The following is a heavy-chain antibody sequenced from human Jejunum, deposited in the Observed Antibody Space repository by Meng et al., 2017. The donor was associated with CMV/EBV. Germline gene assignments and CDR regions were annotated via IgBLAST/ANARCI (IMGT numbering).Heavy chain of an antibody. D-gene: IGHD1-7*01. V-gene: IGHV3-21*01. CDR2: ISSSTTYL. Sequence: CEVSGLTFGSYSCNWVRQAPGKGLEWVASISSSTTYLYYADSVRGRFTISRDNARDSLFLSMNSLRAEDTAIYYCARELELLNYFDFWGQGTLVTVSS. CDR1: GLTFGSYS. CDR3: ARELELLNYFDF. J-gene: IGHJ4*02.